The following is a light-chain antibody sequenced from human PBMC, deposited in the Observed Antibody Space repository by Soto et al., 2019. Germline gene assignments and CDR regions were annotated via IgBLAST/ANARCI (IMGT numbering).Light chain of an antibody. J-gene: IGKJ1*01. CDR2: GAS. V-gene: IGKV3-20*01. CDR3: HQYGSSPWT. Sequence: EIVLTQSPGTLSLSPGERATLSCRASQSVSSSYLAWYQQKPGQAPRLLIYGASSRATGIPDRFSGSGSGTDFTLTISSLEPEDLAVYYCHQYGSSPWTFGQGTKVDI. CDR1: QSVSSSY.